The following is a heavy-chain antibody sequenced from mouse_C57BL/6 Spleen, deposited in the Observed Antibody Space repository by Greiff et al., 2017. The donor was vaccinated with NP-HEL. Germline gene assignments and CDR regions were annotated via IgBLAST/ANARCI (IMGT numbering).Heavy chain of an antibody. CDR1: GYTFTDYE. Sequence: QVQLQQSGAELVRPGASVTLSCKASGYTFTDYEMHWVKQTPVHGLEWIGAIDPETGGTAYNQKFKGKAILTADKSSSTAYMELRSLTSEDSAVYYCTRSLDDYDRNAMDYWGQGTSVTVSS. J-gene: IGHJ4*01. CDR3: TRSLDDYDRNAMDY. D-gene: IGHD2-4*01. V-gene: IGHV1-15*01. CDR2: IDPETGGT.